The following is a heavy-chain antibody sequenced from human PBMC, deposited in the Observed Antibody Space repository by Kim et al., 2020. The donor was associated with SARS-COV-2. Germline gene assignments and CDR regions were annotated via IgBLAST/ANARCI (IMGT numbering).Heavy chain of an antibody. J-gene: IGHJ4*02. CDR2: TYYRSKWYS. CDR1: GDSVSSNSAS. V-gene: IGHV6-1*01. CDR3: TRISNRKPEY. D-gene: IGHD3-3*02. Sequence: SQTLSLTCAISGDSVSSNSASWNWFRQSPSRGLEWLGRTYYRSKWYSDYAVSVKSRITINPDTSKNQFSLQLNFVTPDDTAVYYCTRISNRKPEYWGQGTPVTVSS.